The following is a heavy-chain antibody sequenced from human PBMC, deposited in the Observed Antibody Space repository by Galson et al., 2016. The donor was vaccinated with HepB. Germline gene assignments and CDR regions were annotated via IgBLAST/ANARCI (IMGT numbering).Heavy chain of an antibody. Sequence: SLRLSCAASGFTFNSYAMTWVRQGPGKGLEWVSTIVIGGSTHYTESVKGRFTISRDNSKSTVYLQMISLRAEDTAVYYCARNDYLTPYYYYGMDVWGQGTTVTVSS. J-gene: IGHJ6*02. CDR2: IVIGGST. V-gene: IGHV3-23*01. D-gene: IGHD4-11*01. CDR3: ARNDYLTPYYYYGMDV. CDR1: GFTFNSYA.